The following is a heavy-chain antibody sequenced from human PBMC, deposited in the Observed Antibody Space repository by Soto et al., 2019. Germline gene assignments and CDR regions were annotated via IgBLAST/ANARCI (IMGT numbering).Heavy chain of an antibody. J-gene: IGHJ4*02. Sequence: SETLSLTCTVSGGSISSYYRSWIRQPPGKGLEWIGYIYYSGSTNYNPSLKSRVTISVDTSKNQFSLKLSSVTAADTAVYYCARGRNIVATIGNDYFDYWGQGTLVTVSS. CDR3: ARGRNIVATIGNDYFDY. CDR1: GGSISSYY. D-gene: IGHD5-12*01. V-gene: IGHV4-59*01. CDR2: IYYSGST.